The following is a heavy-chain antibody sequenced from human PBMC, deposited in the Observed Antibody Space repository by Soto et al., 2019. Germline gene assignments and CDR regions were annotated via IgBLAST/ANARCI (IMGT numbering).Heavy chain of an antibody. CDR3: EALGADYGSGSYLGSGESFDY. Sequence: ASVKVSCKASGGTFSSYAISWVRQAPGQGLEWMGGIIPIFGTANYAQKFQGRVTITADESTSTAYMELSSLRSEDTAVYYCEALGADYGSGSYLGSGESFDYWGQGTLVTVSS. CDR2: IIPIFGTA. J-gene: IGHJ4*02. CDR1: GGTFSSYA. D-gene: IGHD3-10*01. V-gene: IGHV1-69*13.